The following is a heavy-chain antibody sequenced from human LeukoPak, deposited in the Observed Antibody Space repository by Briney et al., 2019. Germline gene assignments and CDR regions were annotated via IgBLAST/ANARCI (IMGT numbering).Heavy chain of an antibody. CDR1: GYTFTSYY. V-gene: IGHV1-46*01. J-gene: IGHJ4*02. Sequence: ASVKVSCKASGYTFTSYYMHWVRQAPGQGLEWMGIINPSGGSTSYAQKFQGRVTMTRDMSTSTVYMELSSLRSEDTAVYYCARVPLSPSFRHSGSYFDYWGQGTLVTVSS. CDR2: INPSGGST. CDR3: ARVPLSPSFRHSGSYFDY. D-gene: IGHD1-26*01.